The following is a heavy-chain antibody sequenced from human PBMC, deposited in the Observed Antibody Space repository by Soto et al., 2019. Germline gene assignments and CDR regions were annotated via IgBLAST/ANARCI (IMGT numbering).Heavy chain of an antibody. D-gene: IGHD4-17*01. V-gene: IGHV2-5*01. J-gene: IGHJ6*02. CDR1: GFSLSTSGVG. Sequence: QITLKESGPTLVKPTQTLTLTCTFSGFSLSTSGVGVGWIRQPPGKALEWLALIYWNDDKRYSPSLKSRLTITKDTSKNQVVLTMTNMDPVDTATYYCAHRQTADYGDYYYYYGMDVWGQGTTVTVSS. CDR3: AHRQTADYGDYYYYYGMDV. CDR2: IYWNDDK.